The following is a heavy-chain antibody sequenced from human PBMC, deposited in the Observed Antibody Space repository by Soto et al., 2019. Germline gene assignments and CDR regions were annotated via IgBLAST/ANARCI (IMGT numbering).Heavy chain of an antibody. V-gene: IGHV4-59*08. CDR2: IYYSGIT. CDR3: ARHFGKGQYCSGGSCYPWFDP. D-gene: IGHD2-15*01. CDR1: GGSISSYY. Sequence: SETLSLTCTVAGGSISSYYCSWILQPPGKGLEWIGYIYYSGITNYNPSLKSRVTISVDTSKNQFSLKLSSVTAADTAVYYCARHFGKGQYCSGGSCYPWFDPWGQGTLVTVSS. J-gene: IGHJ5*02.